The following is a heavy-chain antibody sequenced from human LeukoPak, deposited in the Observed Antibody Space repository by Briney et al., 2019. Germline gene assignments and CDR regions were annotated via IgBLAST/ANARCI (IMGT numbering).Heavy chain of an antibody. Sequence: SETLSLTCSVSGGSISSYYWSWIRQPPGKGLEWIGYIYYSGSTNYNPSLKSRVTISVDTSKNQFSLKLSSVTAADTAVYYCARGRYSSSWWYWGQGTLVTVSS. CDR1: GGSISSYY. D-gene: IGHD6-13*01. V-gene: IGHV4-59*01. J-gene: IGHJ4*02. CDR2: IYYSGST. CDR3: ARGRYSSSWWY.